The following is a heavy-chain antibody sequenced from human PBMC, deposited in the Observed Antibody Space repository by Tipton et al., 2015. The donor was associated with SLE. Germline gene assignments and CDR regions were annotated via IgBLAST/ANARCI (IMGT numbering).Heavy chain of an antibody. D-gene: IGHD2/OR15-2a*01. CDR2: ISGSGDST. V-gene: IGHV3-23*01. CDR1: GFIFRMYG. CDR3: AKAQGVIVPNDAFDF. J-gene: IGHJ3*01. Sequence: SLRLSCEASGFIFRMYGMSWVRQAPGKGLEWVSGISGSGDSTYSGDSVKGRFTISRDNSKKTLYLQMNSLRVEDTAIYYCAKAQGVIVPNDAFDFGGQGTMVTVSS.